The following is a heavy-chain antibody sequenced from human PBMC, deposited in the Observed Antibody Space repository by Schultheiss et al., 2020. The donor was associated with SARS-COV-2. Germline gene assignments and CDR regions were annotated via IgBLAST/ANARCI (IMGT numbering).Heavy chain of an antibody. Sequence: SETLSLTCTVSGGSISSYYWSWIRQPPGKGLEWIGYIYYSGSTNYNPSLKSRVTISVDTSKNQFSLKLSSVTAADTAVYYCARTPGTSSSAGVWGQGATVTVSS. CDR1: GGSISSYY. CDR3: ARTPGTSSSAGV. V-gene: IGHV4-59*12. J-gene: IGHJ6*02. CDR2: IYYSGST. D-gene: IGHD6-6*01.